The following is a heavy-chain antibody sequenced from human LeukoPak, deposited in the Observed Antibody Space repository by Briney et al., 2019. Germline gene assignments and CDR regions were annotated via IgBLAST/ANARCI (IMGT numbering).Heavy chain of an antibody. J-gene: IGHJ6*02. Sequence: PSETLSLTCTVPGGSISSYYWSWIRQPPGKGLEWIGYIYYSGSTNYNPSLKSRVTISVDTSKNQFSLKLVTAADTAVYYCARDAGLYGDYGFYYYGMDVWGQGTTVTVSS. V-gene: IGHV4-59*01. CDR3: ARDAGLYGDYGFYYYGMDV. CDR1: GGSISSYY. CDR2: IYYSGST. D-gene: IGHD4-17*01.